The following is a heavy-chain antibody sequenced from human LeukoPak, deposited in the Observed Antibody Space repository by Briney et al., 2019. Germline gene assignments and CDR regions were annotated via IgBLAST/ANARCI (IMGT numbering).Heavy chain of an antibody. CDR2: IWYDGSNK. Sequence: GGSLRLSCAASGFTFSTYGMHWVRQAPGKGLEWVAVIWYDGSNKYYADSVKGRFTISRDNSRSTLYLQMNSLRADDTAVYYCARHLHYYGSGNYYYYFYAMDVWGQGTTVTVSS. J-gene: IGHJ6*02. CDR1: GFTFSTYG. D-gene: IGHD3-10*01. V-gene: IGHV3-33*01. CDR3: ARHLHYYGSGNYYYYFYAMDV.